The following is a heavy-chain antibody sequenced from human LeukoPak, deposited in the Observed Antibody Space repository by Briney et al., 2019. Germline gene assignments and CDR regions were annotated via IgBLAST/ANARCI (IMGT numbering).Heavy chain of an antibody. V-gene: IGHV4-39*07. CDR3: ARAEGHCSSTSCYTERAFDI. J-gene: IGHJ3*02. D-gene: IGHD2-2*02. Sequence: KASETLSLTCTVSGGSISSSSYYWGWIRQPPGKGLEWIGSIYYSGSTYYNPSLKSRVTISVDTSKNQFSLKLSSVTAADTAVYYCARAEGHCSSTSCYTERAFDIWGQGTMVTVSS. CDR2: IYYSGST. CDR1: GGSISSSSYY.